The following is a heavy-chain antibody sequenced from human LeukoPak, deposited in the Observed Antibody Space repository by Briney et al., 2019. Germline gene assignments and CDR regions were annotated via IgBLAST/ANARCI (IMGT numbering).Heavy chain of an antibody. D-gene: IGHD3-16*02. CDR2: ISGSGGST. V-gene: IGHV3-23*01. CDR1: GFTFSSYA. J-gene: IGHJ3*02. Sequence: PGGSLRLSCAASGFTFSSYAMSWVRQAPGKGLEWVSAISGSGGSTYYADSVKGRFTISRDNSKNTLYLQMNSLRAEDTAVYYCAKEGIVPSLFSPKASDAFDIWGQGTMVTVSS. CDR3: AKEGIVPSLFSPKASDAFDI.